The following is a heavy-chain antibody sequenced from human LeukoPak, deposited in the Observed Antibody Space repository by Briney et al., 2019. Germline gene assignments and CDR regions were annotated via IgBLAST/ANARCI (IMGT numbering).Heavy chain of an antibody. CDR1: GDSITNGDY. CDR3: ARNVSRADVVISANSPSNWFDP. J-gene: IGHJ5*02. V-gene: IGHV4-38-2*01. Sequence: SETLSLNCDVSGDSITNGDYWAWIRQSPGKGLEWIGSVYHSGSTHYNPPLKSRLIISVDTSKTQFSLNLNTLTAADTAIYYCARNVSRADVVISANSPSNWFDPWGQGVLVTVSS. CDR2: VYHSGST. D-gene: IGHD2-2*01.